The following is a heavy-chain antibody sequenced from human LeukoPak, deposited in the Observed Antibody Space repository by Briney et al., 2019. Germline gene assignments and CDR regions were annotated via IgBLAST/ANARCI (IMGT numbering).Heavy chain of an antibody. V-gene: IGHV4-59*01. J-gene: IGHJ4*02. D-gene: IGHD3-10*01. CDR3: ARGRSTGNFDY. Sequence: PSETLSLTCTVPGGSISSYYWSWIRQPPGKGLEWIGYIYYSGSTNYNPSLKSRVTISVDTSKNQSSLKLSSVTAADTAVYYCARGRSTGNFDYWGQGTLVTVSS. CDR1: GGSISSYY. CDR2: IYYSGST.